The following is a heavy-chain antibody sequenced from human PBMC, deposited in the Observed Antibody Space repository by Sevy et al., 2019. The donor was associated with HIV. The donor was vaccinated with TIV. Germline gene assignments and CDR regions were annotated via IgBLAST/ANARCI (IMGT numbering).Heavy chain of an antibody. D-gene: IGHD3-10*01. CDR1: GFTFSSYA. J-gene: IGHJ6*02. CDR3: AKGRMVRGSNYGMDV. Sequence: GGSLRLSCAASGFTFSSYAMSWVRQAPGKGLEWVSAISGSGGSTYYADSVKGWFTISRDNSKNTLYLQMNSLRAEDTAVYYCAKGRMVRGSNYGMDVWGQGTTVTVSS. V-gene: IGHV3-23*01. CDR2: ISGSGGST.